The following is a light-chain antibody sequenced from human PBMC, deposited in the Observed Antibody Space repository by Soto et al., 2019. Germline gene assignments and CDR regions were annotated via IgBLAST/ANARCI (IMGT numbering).Light chain of an antibody. CDR3: QQYGSSPS. J-gene: IGKJ2*01. V-gene: IGKV3-20*01. CDR2: GAS. CDR1: QRVSSSY. Sequence: EIVLTQSPGTLSVSPGERATLSCRASQRVSSSYLAWYQQKPGQAPRLLIYGASSRATGIPERFRGSGSETDFSLTITRLEPEDFAVYYCQQYGSSPSFGQGTKVDIK.